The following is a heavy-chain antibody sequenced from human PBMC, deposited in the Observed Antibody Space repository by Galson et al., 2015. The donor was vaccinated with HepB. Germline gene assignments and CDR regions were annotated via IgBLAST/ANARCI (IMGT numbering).Heavy chain of an antibody. Sequence: SLRLSCAASGFTFSSYGMHWVRQAPGKGLEWVAVISYDGSNKYYADSVKGRFTISRDNSKNTLYLQMNSLRAEDTAVYYCAKDSDEWLEYYFDYWGQGTLVTVSS. D-gene: IGHD6-19*01. V-gene: IGHV3-30*18. CDR2: ISYDGSNK. J-gene: IGHJ4*02. CDR1: GFTFSSYG. CDR3: AKDSDEWLEYYFDY.